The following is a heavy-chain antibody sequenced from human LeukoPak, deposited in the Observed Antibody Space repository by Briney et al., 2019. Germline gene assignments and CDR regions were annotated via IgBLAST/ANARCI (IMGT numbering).Heavy chain of an antibody. J-gene: IGHJ4*02. CDR1: GFTVSDNS. CDR3: ARRAGAHSHPYDY. D-gene: IGHD4/OR15-4a*01. Sequence: GGSLRLSCTVSGFTVSDNSMSWVRQAPGKGLEWVPFIYYDDRTHYSDSVKGRFTISRDNSKNTLYLQMNSLRAEDTAVYYCARRAGAHSHPYDYWGQGTLVTVSS. V-gene: IGHV3-53*01. CDR2: IYYDDRT.